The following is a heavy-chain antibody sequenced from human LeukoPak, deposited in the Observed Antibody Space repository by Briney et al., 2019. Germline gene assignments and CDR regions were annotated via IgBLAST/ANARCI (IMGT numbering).Heavy chain of an antibody. CDR3: ARERPGMDYMDV. CDR1: GFTVSSNY. Sequence: PGGSLGLSCAASGFTVSSNYMSWVRQAPGKGLEWVSVIYSGGSTYYADSVKGRFTISRDNSKNTLYLQMNSLRAEDTAVYYCARERPGMDYMDVWGKGTTVTVSS. J-gene: IGHJ6*03. CDR2: IYSGGST. V-gene: IGHV3-53*01.